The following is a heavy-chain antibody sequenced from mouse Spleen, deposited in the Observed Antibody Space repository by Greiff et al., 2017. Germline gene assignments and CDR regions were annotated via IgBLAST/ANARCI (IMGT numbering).Heavy chain of an antibody. J-gene: IGHJ2*01. CDR2: IWGGGST. V-gene: IGHV2-6*01. CDR1: GFSLTSYG. D-gene: IGHD4-1*01. Sequence: QVQLQQSGPGLVAPSQSLSITCTVSGFSLTSYGVDWVRQSPGKGLEWLGVIWGGGSTNYNSALKSRLSISKDNSKSQVFLKMNSLQTDDTAMYYCASSQLTGTGYFDYWGQGTTLTVSS. CDR3: ASSQLTGTGYFDY.